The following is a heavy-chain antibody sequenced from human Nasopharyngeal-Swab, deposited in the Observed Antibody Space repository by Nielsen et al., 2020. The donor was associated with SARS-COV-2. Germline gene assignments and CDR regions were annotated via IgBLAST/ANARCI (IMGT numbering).Heavy chain of an antibody. CDR1: GFTFSSYA. CDR2: ISYDGSNK. CDR3: ARDLFHSSSWYEDY. J-gene: IGHJ4*02. Sequence: GESLKISCAASGFTFSSYAMHWVRQAPGKGLEWVAVISYDGSNKYYADYVKGRFTISRDNSKNTLYLQMNSLRAEDTAVYYCARDLFHSSSWYEDYWGQGTLVTVSS. V-gene: IGHV3-30*04. D-gene: IGHD6-13*01.